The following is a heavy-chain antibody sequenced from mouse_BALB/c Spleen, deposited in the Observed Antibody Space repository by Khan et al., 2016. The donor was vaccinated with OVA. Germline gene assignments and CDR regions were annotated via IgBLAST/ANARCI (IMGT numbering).Heavy chain of an antibody. V-gene: IGHV2-9*02. Sequence: VKLEESGPGLVAPSQSLSITCTVSGFSLTSYGIHCVRQPPGKGLQWLGIILACGSTNYNSALMSRLSFSKDNSRSHDFLKMYSLQTDDTAMYFGARNRESDYFDYWGQGTTLTVSS. CDR2: ILACGST. CDR1: GFSLTSYG. D-gene: IGHD2-14*01. CDR3: ARNRESDYFDY. J-gene: IGHJ2*01.